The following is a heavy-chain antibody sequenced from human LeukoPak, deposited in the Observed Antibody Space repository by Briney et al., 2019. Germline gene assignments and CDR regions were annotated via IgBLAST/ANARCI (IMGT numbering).Heavy chain of an antibody. J-gene: IGHJ4*02. D-gene: IGHD3-10*01. CDR2: IKSKTDGGTT. Sequence: GGSLRLSCAASGFTVNNAWMSWVRQAPGKGLEWVGRIKSKTDGGTTDYAAPVKGRFTISRDDSKNTLYLQMNSLKTEDTAVYYCTTEVVRGVVHYWGQGTLVTVSS. CDR3: TTEVVRGVVHY. V-gene: IGHV3-15*01. CDR1: GFTVNNAW.